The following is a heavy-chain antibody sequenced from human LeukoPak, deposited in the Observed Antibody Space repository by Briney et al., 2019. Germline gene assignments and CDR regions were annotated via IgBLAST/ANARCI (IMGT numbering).Heavy chain of an antibody. Sequence: SEALSLTCTVSGDSITSSSFYCGWIRQPPGKGLEWIGSVKYSGSTYYNPSLKSRVTISVDMSKDQFSLKLSSVTAADTAVYYCARTTEGGYTYDYFYYYYMDVWGKGTTVTISS. J-gene: IGHJ6*03. CDR2: VKYSGST. D-gene: IGHD5-18*01. CDR3: ARTTEGGYTYDYFYYYYMDV. CDR1: GDSITSSSFY. V-gene: IGHV4-39*07.